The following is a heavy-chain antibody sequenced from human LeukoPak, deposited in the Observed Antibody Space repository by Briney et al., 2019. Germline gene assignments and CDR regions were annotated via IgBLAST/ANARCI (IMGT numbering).Heavy chain of an antibody. V-gene: IGHV4-59*11. J-gene: IGHJ4*02. CDR1: GGSISSHY. D-gene: IGHD5-24*01. CDR2: IYYSGST. CDR3: ARDRSRDGSFDY. Sequence: SETLSLTCTVSGGSISSHYWNWIRQPPGKGLDWIGYIYYSGSTNYNPSLNGRVTISVDTAKSQFSLKLSSVTAADTAVYYCARDRSRDGSFDYWGQGTLVTVSS.